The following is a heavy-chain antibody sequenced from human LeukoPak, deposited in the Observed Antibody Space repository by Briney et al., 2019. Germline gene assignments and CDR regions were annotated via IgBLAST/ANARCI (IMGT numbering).Heavy chain of an antibody. J-gene: IGHJ3*02. D-gene: IGHD4-17*01. CDR1: GFTFSDYA. V-gene: IGHV3-49*04. CDR3: TREDYGDYGLTVAAFDI. CDR2: IRSKVYGGTR. Sequence: GGSLRLSCTASGFTFSDYAMNWVRQAPGKGLEWVGFIRSKVYGGTREYAASVKGRVIISRDDPKSIAYLQMNSLKTEDTAVYYCTREDYGDYGLTVAAFDIWGLGTVVTVSS.